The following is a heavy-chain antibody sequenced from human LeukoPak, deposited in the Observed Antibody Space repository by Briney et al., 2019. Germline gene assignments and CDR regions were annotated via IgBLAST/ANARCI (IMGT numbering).Heavy chain of an antibody. D-gene: IGHD5-18*01. CDR1: GFTFSSYS. Sequence: PGGSLRLSCAASGFTFSSYSMNWVRQAPGKGLEWVSSISSSSSYIYYADSVKGRFTISRDNAKNSLYLQMNSLRAEDTAVYYCARGPRIQLWGNWFDPWGQGTLVTVSS. CDR3: ARGPRIQLWGNWFDP. CDR2: ISSSSSYI. J-gene: IGHJ5*02. V-gene: IGHV3-21*01.